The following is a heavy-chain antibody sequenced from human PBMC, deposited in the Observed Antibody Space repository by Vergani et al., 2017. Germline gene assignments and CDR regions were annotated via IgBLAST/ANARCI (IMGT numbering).Heavy chain of an antibody. CDR1: GGSFSSNIHS. Sequence: QVKLQESGPGLLKPSETLSLTCAVSGGSFSSNIHSWAWIRQSPGGGLEWIGSLFFGVHSYFNPSLASRVNMSLDTPKCQFSLNLGSVTATASAVYFCARQLYCSDIICNTFDLRGRGTVVTDS. D-gene: IGHD2-8*02. J-gene: IGHJ4*02. CDR3: ARQLYCSDIICNTFDL. CDR2: LFFGVHS. V-gene: IGHV4-39*01.